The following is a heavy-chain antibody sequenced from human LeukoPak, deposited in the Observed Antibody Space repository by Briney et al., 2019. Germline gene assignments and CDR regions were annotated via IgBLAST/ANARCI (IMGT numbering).Heavy chain of an antibody. CDR2: IKEDGTTI. D-gene: IGHD3-16*01. V-gene: IGHV3-7*01. CDR3: ARVVDYGWFDP. Sequence: PGGSLRLSCTASGCTFSNYGMGWVRQAPGKGLEWVANIKEDGTTIYYVDSVKGRFTISRDNAKNSLYLQMNSVRDEDTAVYYCARVVDYGWFDPWGQGTLVAVSS. J-gene: IGHJ5*02. CDR1: GCTFSNYG.